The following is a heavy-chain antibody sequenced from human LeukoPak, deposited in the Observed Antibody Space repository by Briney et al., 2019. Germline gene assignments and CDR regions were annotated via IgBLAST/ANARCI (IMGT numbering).Heavy chain of an antibody. CDR1: GYTFTGYY. J-gene: IGHJ5*02. CDR2: INPNSGGT. D-gene: IGHD6-13*01. V-gene: IGHV1-2*02. CDR3: ARYPFSSWYLWFDP. Sequence: ASVKVSCKASGYTFTGYYMHWVRQAPGQGLEWMGWINPNSGGTNYAQKFQGRVTMTRDTSISTAHMELSRLRSDDTAVYYCARYPFSSWYLWFDPWGQGTLVTVSS.